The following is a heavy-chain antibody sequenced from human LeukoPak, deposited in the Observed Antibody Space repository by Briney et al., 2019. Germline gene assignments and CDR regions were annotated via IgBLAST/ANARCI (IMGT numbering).Heavy chain of an antibody. V-gene: IGHV1-2*02. CDR2: INPNSGGT. CDR1: GYTFTGYY. J-gene: IGHJ4*02. Sequence: ASVKVSCKASGYTFTGYYMHWVRQAPGQGLEWMGWINPNSGGTNYAQKFQGRVTMTRDTSISTAYMELSRLRSDDTAVYYCARDSLLWFGELIWGQGILVTVSS. CDR3: ARDSLLWFGELI. D-gene: IGHD3-10*01.